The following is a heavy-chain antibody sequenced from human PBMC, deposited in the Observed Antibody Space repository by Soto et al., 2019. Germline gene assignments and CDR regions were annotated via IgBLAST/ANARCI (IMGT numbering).Heavy chain of an antibody. Sequence: QVQLVESGGDVVQPGRSLRLSCVASGFTFSNYGMHWVRQAPGKGLEWVAATSSDGSQQYYADSVKGRFTISKDNSKNTLYLQMNSLRTEDAAVYYCANSLRPPGGSGYYPHYYYGMDVWGQGTTVTVSS. CDR3: ANSLRPPGGSGYYPHYYYGMDV. CDR2: TSSDGSQQ. CDR1: GFTFSNYG. J-gene: IGHJ6*02. V-gene: IGHV3-30*18. D-gene: IGHD3-22*01.